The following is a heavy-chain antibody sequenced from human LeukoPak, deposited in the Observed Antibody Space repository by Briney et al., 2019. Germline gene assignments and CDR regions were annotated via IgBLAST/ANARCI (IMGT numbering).Heavy chain of an antibody. D-gene: IGHD5-12*01. CDR1: GFTFSSYA. CDR3: AKDQRDIVATDLEYNWFDP. Sequence: PGGSLRLSCAASGFTFSSYAVSWVRQAPGKGLEWVSAISGSGGSTYYADSVKGRFTISRDNSKNTLYLQMNSLRAEDTAVYYCAKDQRDIVATDLEYNWFDPWGQGTLVTVSS. J-gene: IGHJ5*02. CDR2: ISGSGGST. V-gene: IGHV3-23*01.